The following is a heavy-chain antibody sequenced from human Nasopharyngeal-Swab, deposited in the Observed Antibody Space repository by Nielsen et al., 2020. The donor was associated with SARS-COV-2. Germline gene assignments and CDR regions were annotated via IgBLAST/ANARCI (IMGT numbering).Heavy chain of an antibody. CDR3: ARHPPIPRFENGMDV. Sequence: SETLSLTCTVSGGSISGYFWSWIRQPPGKGLEWIGYIYYTGTTIYSPSLRSRVTMSVDTSKNQFSLKLSSVTAADTAVYYCARHPPIPRFENGMDVWGQGTTVTVSS. V-gene: IGHV4-59*01. J-gene: IGHJ6*02. CDR1: GGSISGYF. CDR2: IYYTGTT. D-gene: IGHD2-21*01.